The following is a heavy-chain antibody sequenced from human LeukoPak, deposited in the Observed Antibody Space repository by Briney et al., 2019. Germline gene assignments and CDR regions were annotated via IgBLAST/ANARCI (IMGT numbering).Heavy chain of an antibody. J-gene: IGHJ4*02. D-gene: IGHD5-12*01. V-gene: IGHV3-30*18. CDR1: GFNFNAYG. CDR2: VSFHGANE. Sequence: GGALRLSCTASGFNFNAYGMHWVRQAPGKGLDWVAVVSFHGANEYYADSEKGRLTISIDNSNNTLYLQMNGVRVEDTAVYYCAKGRRGSPYVHYFDNWGQGTLVTVSS. CDR3: AKGRRGSPYVHYFDN.